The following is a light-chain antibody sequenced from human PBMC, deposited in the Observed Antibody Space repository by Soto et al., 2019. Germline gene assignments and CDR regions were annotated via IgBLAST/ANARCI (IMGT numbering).Light chain of an antibody. Sequence: DIQMTHSPSSLSASIGDRVTITCRASQSISSYLNWYQQKPGKAPKLLMYAVSTLQSGVPSRFSGSGSGKDFTLTISSLQPEDFATHLCQQSYDTLFTFGPGIKVDIX. CDR2: AVS. J-gene: IGKJ3*01. V-gene: IGKV1-39*01. CDR1: QSISSY. CDR3: QQSYDTLFT.